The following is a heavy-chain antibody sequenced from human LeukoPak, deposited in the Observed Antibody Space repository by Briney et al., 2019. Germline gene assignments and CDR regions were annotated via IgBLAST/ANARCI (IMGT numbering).Heavy chain of an antibody. CDR2: IYYSGST. Sequence: SETLSLTCTVSGGSISSGGYYWSWLRQHPGKGLQWIGYIYYSGSTYYNPSLKSRVTISVDTSKNQFSLKLSSVTAADTAVYYCARDSLGDGDYGRAFDIWGQGTMVTVSS. V-gene: IGHV4-30-4*08. CDR1: GGSISSGGYY. CDR3: ARDSLGDGDYGRAFDI. D-gene: IGHD4-17*01. J-gene: IGHJ3*02.